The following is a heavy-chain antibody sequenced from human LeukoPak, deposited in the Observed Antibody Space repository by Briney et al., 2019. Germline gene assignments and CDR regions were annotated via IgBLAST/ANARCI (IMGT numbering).Heavy chain of an antibody. D-gene: IGHD3-3*01. CDR1: GGSISSSSYY. CDR3: ARDGVGSFGYYFDY. J-gene: IGHJ4*02. CDR2: IYYSGST. Sequence: PSETLSLTCTVSGGSISSSSYYWGWIRQPPGKGLEWIGSIYYSGSTNYNPSLKSRVTISVDTSKNQFSLKLSSVTAADTAVYYCARDGVGSFGYYFDYWGQGTLVTVSS. V-gene: IGHV4-39*07.